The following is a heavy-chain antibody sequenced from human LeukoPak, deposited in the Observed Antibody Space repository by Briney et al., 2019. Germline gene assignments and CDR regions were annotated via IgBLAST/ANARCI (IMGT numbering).Heavy chain of an antibody. V-gene: IGHV3-23*01. CDR2: ISNDGGGT. D-gene: IGHD3-22*01. CDR1: EFIFNNYG. J-gene: IGHJ4*02. CDR3: AKGSSGYFFDL. Sequence: ASLRLSCAASEFIFNNYGLVWVRQAPGKGLEWVSAISNDGGGTTYADFVKGRFSVSRDNSKNTLFLQMNSLRAEDTALYYCAKGSSGYFFDLWGQGTLVTVSS.